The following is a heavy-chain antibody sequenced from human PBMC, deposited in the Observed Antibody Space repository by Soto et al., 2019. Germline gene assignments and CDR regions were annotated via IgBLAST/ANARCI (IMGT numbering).Heavy chain of an antibody. CDR2: ISNDGSST. CDR1: GFTSSSYW. CDR3: ARDTYYHNRSDHFSAGAFDI. D-gene: IGHD3-22*01. J-gene: IGHJ3*02. Sequence: EVQLVESGGGLVQPGGSLRLSCAASGFTSSSYWIHWVRQAPGKGLVWVSRISNDGSSTNSADSVKGRFTISRDNAKNTVYLQLNSLRAEDTAEYYCARDTYYHNRSDHFSAGAFDIWGQGTMVTVAS. V-gene: IGHV3-74*01.